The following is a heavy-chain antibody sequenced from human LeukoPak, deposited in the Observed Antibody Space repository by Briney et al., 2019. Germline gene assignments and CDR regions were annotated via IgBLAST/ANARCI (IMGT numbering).Heavy chain of an antibody. D-gene: IGHD1-26*01. V-gene: IGHV4-39*01. Sequence: SETLSLTCTVSGGSISSSGYYWGWIRQPPVKGLEWIASINYSGSTYYNPSLKSRVTISVDTSKNQLSLKLSSLTAADTAVYYCARHEYSGSYYGLSWFDPWGQGTLVTVSS. CDR2: INYSGST. CDR3: ARHEYSGSYYGLSWFDP. CDR1: GGSISSSGYY. J-gene: IGHJ5*02.